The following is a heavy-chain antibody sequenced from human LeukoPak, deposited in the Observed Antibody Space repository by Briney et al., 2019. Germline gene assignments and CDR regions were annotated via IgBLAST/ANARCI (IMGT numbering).Heavy chain of an antibody. D-gene: IGHD3-10*01. J-gene: IGHJ5*02. V-gene: IGHV1-2*02. CDR1: GYTFTGYY. CDR3: TRELLGGSGTFDP. CDR2: INPHSGDT. Sequence: ASVKVSCKASGYTFTGYYLHWVRQAPGQGLEWMGWINPHSGDTNYLQKFQGRVTMTRDTSISTAYMELSRLTSDDTAVYYCTRELLGGSGTFDPWGRGIRDSVSS.